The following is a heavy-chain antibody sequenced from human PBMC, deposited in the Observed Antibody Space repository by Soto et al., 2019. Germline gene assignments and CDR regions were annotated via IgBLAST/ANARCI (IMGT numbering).Heavy chain of an antibody. CDR3: ARDRRHDFWSKYYYYGMDV. D-gene: IGHD3-3*01. Sequence: SETLSLTCTVSGGSISSYYWSWIRQPAGKGLEWIGRIYTSGSTNYNPSLKSRVTMSVDTSKNQFSLKLSSVTAADTAVYYCARDRRHDFWSKYYYYGMDVWGQGTTVTVSS. CDR1: GGSISSYY. CDR2: IYTSGST. V-gene: IGHV4-4*07. J-gene: IGHJ6*02.